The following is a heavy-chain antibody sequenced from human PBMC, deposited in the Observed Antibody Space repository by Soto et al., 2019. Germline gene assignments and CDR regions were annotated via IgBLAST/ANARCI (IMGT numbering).Heavy chain of an antibody. J-gene: IGHJ5*02. CDR2: FEPEDGET. V-gene: IGHV1-24*01. Sequence: GASVKVSCKVSGYTLTELSMHWVRQAPGKGLEWMGGFEPEDGETIYAQKFQGRVTMTEDTSTDTAYMELSSLRSEDTAVYYCATPPVTIFGVYNWFDPWGQGTLVTVS. CDR3: ATPPVTIFGVYNWFDP. D-gene: IGHD3-3*01. CDR1: GYTLTELS.